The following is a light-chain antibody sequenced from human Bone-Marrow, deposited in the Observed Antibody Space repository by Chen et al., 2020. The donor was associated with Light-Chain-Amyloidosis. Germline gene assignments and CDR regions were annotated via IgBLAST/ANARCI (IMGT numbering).Light chain of an antibody. CDR1: ILTKKY. Sequence: SYELTQPSSVSVSPGQTARITCSGDILTKKYSRWFQQKPGQAPRLIIFYDNERPSGMPERFSASTSGTTVTLTISGAQVEDEADYYCYSATDNNLGVFGTGTKVTVL. J-gene: IGLJ1*01. CDR3: YSATDNNLGV. V-gene: IGLV3-27*01. CDR2: YDN.